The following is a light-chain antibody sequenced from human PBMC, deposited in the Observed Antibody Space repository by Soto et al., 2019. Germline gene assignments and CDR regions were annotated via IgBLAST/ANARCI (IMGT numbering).Light chain of an antibody. Sequence: QCVLKEAASVSAAPGQEGNIICFGTSSNIRNNYVSWYQQLPGTAPKLLIYDNNKRPSGIPDRFSGSKSGTSATLGITGLQTGDEADFYCGTWDSSLSVHVFGTGTKVTVL. CDR1: SSNIRNNY. J-gene: IGLJ1*01. CDR3: GTWDSSLSVHV. CDR2: DNN. V-gene: IGLV1-51*01.